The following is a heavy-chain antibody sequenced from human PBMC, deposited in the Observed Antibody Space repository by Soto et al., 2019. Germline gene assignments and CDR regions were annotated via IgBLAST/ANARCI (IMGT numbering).Heavy chain of an antibody. J-gene: IGHJ6*02. CDR3: ARESSGGWYGMDV. CDR1: GGSTSHYY. CDR2: IFYSGST. V-gene: IGHV4-59*01. Sequence: SETLSLTCTVSGGSTSHYYWNWIRQPPGKGLEWIGYIFYSGSTNYNPSLKSRVTISVDPSKNQFSLSLSSVTTADTAIYYCARESSGGWYGMDVWGQGTTVTVSS. D-gene: IGHD6-19*01.